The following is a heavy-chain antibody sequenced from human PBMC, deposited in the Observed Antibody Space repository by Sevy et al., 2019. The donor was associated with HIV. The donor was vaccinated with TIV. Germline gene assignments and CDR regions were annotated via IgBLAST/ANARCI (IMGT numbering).Heavy chain of an antibody. V-gene: IGHV3-53*01. Sequence: GGSLRLSCAASGFSVSDTYMSWVRQAPGKGLEWVSVIYSGDKTYQADSVKGRFTISRDISKNTIYLQLNSLRTEDTAVYYCSRLNVYYYDDDGYYTTGNAFDIWGQGTMVTVSS. CDR2: IYSGDKT. J-gene: IGHJ3*02. CDR1: GFSVSDTY. D-gene: IGHD3-22*01. CDR3: SRLNVYYYDDDGYYTTGNAFDI.